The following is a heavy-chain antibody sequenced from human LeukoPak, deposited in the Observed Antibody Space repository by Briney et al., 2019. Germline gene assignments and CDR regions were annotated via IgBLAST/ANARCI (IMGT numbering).Heavy chain of an antibody. CDR1: GFTFSSYG. Sequence: GGTLRLSCAASGFTFSSYGMSWVRQAPGKGLEWVSTISGSGGSTYYADSVKGRFTISRDNSKNMLYLHMNSLRGEDTAIYYCAKALVVAVDASRAFDNWGQGTLVTVSS. CDR2: ISGSGGST. V-gene: IGHV3-23*01. CDR3: AKALVVAVDASRAFDN. D-gene: IGHD2-15*01. J-gene: IGHJ4*02.